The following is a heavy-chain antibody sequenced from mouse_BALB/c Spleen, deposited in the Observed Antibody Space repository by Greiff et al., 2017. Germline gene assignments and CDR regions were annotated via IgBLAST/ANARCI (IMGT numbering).Heavy chain of an antibody. J-gene: IGHJ4*01. CDR3: ARRYYRYPYYYAMDY. CDR2: INPDSSTI. CDR1: GFDFSRYW. V-gene: IGHV4-1*02. D-gene: IGHD2-14*01. Sequence: EVKLVESGGGLVQPGGSLKLSCAASGFDFSRYWMSWVRQAPGKGLEWIGEINPDSSTINYTPSLKDKFIISRDNAKNTLYLQMSKVRSEDTALYYCARRYYRYPYYYAMDYWGQGTSVTVSS.